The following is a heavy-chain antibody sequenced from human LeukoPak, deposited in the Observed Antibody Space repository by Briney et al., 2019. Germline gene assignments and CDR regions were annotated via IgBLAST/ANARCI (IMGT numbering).Heavy chain of an antibody. CDR3: ARARLAYYYDSSGYKKPVYYFDY. CDR1: GYTFTSYD. Sequence: GASVKVSCKASGYTFTSYDINWVRQATGQGLEWMGWMNPNSGGTNYAQKFQGRVTMTRDTSISTAYMELSRLRSDDTAVYYCARARLAYYYDSSGYKKPVYYFDYWGQGTLVTVSS. D-gene: IGHD3-22*01. J-gene: IGHJ4*02. CDR2: MNPNSGGT. V-gene: IGHV1-2*02.